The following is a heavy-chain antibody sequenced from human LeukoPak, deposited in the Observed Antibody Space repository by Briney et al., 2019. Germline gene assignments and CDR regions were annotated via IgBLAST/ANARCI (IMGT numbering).Heavy chain of an antibody. D-gene: IGHD3-22*01. CDR3: ARDYYYDSSGSLNDAFDI. V-gene: IGHV4-38-2*02. J-gene: IGHJ3*02. CDR1: GYSISSGYY. Sequence: PSETLSLTCAVSGYSISSGYYWGWIRQPPGKGLEWIGSIYHSGSTYYNPSLKSRVTISVDTSKNQFSLRLSSVTAADTAVYYCARDYYYDSSGSLNDAFDIWGQGTMVTVSS. CDR2: IYHSGST.